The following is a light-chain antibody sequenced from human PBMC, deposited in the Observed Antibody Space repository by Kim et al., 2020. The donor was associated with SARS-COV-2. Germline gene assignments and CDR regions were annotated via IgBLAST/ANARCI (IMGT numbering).Light chain of an antibody. J-gene: IGKJ1*01. CDR1: QSVSGSY. CDR2: GAS. Sequence: DTVLTQSPGTLSLSPGERATLSCRASQSVSGSYLAWYQQKLGQTPRLLIYGASYRATGIPDRFSGSGSGTDFTLTISRLEPEDFAVYYCQRYGDSPTFGQGTKVDIK. V-gene: IGKV3-20*01. CDR3: QRYGDSPT.